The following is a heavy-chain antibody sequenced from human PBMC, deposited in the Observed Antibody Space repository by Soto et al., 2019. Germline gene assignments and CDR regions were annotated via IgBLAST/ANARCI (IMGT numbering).Heavy chain of an antibody. CDR2: ISAYNGNT. J-gene: IGHJ1*01. CDR1: GYTFPNYG. D-gene: IGHD2-21*02. Sequence: QVQLVQSGVEVKKPGASVKVSCKASGYTFPNYGINWVRQAPGQGLEWMGWISAYNGNTDYAQKLQGRVTMTTDTSTPTAYMEATHLRSDDTAVYDSARDVIPYSGSDRYLGYFQHWGQGTRVIVSS. V-gene: IGHV1-18*04. CDR3: ARDVIPYSGSDRYLGYFQH.